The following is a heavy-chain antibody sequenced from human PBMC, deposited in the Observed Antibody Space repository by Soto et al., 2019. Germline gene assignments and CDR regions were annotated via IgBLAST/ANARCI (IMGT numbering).Heavy chain of an antibody. CDR1: GFTFSSYA. CDR3: AKNGGARLFVWFDP. CDR2: ISGSGGST. J-gene: IGHJ5*02. Sequence: LRLSCAASGFTFSSYAMSWVRQAPGKGLEWVSAISGSGGSTYYADSVKGRFTISRDNSKNTLYLQMNSLRAEDTAVYYCAKNGGARLFVWFDPWGQGTLVTVSS. V-gene: IGHV3-23*01. D-gene: IGHD1-26*01.